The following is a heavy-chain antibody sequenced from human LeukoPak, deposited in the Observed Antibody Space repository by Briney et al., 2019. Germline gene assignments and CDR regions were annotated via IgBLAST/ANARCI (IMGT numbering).Heavy chain of an antibody. CDR2: ISGSGGST. V-gene: IGHV3-23*01. CDR3: AKDPYPASGSGPFDH. Sequence: GGSLRLSCTASGFTFDNYAMIWVRQASGKGLEWVSAISGSGGSTYYADSVKGRFTISRVNSKNTLYLQMNSLRAKDTAVYYCAKDPYPASGSGPFDHWGQGTLVTVSS. D-gene: IGHD6-19*01. CDR1: GFTFDNYA. J-gene: IGHJ4*02.